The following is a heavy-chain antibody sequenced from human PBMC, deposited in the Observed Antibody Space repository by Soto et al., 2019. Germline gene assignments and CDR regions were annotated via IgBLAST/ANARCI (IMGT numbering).Heavy chain of an antibody. J-gene: IGHJ6*02. D-gene: IGHD2-21*02. CDR1: GGSISSGGYY. V-gene: IGHV4-31*03. Sequence: PSETLSLTCTVSGGSISSGGYYWSWIRHHPGKGLEWIGYIYYSGSTYYNPSLKSRVTISVDTSKNQFSLKLSSVTAADTAVYYCASQNCGGDCYQSDYYYYGMDVWAQGTTVTVSS. CDR2: IYYSGST. CDR3: ASQNCGGDCYQSDYYYYGMDV.